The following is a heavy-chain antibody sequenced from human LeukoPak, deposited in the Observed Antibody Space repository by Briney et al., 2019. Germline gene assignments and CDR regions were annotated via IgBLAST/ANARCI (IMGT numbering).Heavy chain of an antibody. CDR1: GGSISSSSYY. CDR3: ATQVGASY. D-gene: IGHD1-26*01. CDR2: IYYSGST. Sequence: SETLSLTCTVSGGSISSSSYYWDWIRQPPGKGLEWIGSIYYSGSTYYNPSLKSRVTISVDTSKNQFSLKLSSVTAADTAVYYCATQVGASYWGQGTLVTVSS. J-gene: IGHJ4*02. V-gene: IGHV4-39*07.